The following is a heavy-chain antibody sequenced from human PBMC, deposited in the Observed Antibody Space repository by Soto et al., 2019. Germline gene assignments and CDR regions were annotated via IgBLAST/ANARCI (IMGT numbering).Heavy chain of an antibody. CDR3: ARASSVQLTRHQQY. V-gene: IGHV4-30-4*01. CDR2: IHYSGST. Sequence: SETLSLTCTVSGGSISSGDYYWSWIRQPPGKGLEWIGYIHYSGSTYYNPSLKSRLTISVDTSKNQFSLKLSSVTAADTAVYYCARASSVQLTRHQQYWGQGTLVTVSS. CDR1: GGSISSGDYY. D-gene: IGHD1-1*01. J-gene: IGHJ4*02.